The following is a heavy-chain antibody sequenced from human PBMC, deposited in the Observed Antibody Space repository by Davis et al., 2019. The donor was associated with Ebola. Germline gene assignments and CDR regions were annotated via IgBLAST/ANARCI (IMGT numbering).Heavy chain of an antibody. CDR1: GYTFTSYA. Sequence: ASVKVSCKASGYTFTSYAMHWVRQAPGQRLEWMGWINAGNGNTKYSQKFQGRVTITRDTSASKAYMELSSLRSEDTAVYYCARDGIRRGYYYYGMDVWGQGTTVTVSS. V-gene: IGHV1-3*01. CDR3: ARDGIRRGYYYYGMDV. J-gene: IGHJ6*02. CDR2: INAGNGNT. D-gene: IGHD1-26*01.